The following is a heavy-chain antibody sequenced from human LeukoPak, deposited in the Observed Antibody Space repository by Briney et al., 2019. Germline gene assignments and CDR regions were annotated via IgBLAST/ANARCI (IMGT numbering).Heavy chain of an antibody. D-gene: IGHD2-15*01. CDR2: LNPNSGNT. J-gene: IGHJ6*03. CDR1: GYTFTSYD. V-gene: IGHV1-8*03. Sequence: ASVKVSCKASGYTFTSYDINWVRQATGQGLEWMGWLNPNSGNTGYAQKFQGRVTISRNTSINTAYMELSSLRSEDTAVYYCVKRGRGYCSGGSCSDMDVWGKGTTVTVSS. CDR3: VKRGRGYCSGGSCSDMDV.